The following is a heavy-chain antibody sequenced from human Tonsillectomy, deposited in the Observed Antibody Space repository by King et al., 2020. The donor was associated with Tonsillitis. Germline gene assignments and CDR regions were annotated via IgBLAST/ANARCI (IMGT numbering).Heavy chain of an antibody. V-gene: IGHV4-61*02. Sequence: QVQLQESGPGLVKPSETLSLTCTVSGGSVNSVSYYCSWIRQPAGKGLEWIGRMSASGSTNYNPSLKSRVTISVDTSKNQFSLKLTSVTAADTALYYCAAEGFYYDSSVFHWFFDLWGRGTLVTVSS. CDR2: MSASGST. D-gene: IGHD3-22*01. J-gene: IGHJ2*01. CDR1: GGSVNSVSYY. CDR3: AAEGFYYDSSVFHWFFDL.